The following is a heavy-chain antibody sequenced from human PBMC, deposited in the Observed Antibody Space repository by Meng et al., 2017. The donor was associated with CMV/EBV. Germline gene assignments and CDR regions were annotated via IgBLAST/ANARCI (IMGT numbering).Heavy chain of an antibody. Sequence: SVKVSCKASGGTFSSYAISWVRQAPGQGLEWMGGIIPIFGTANYAQKFQGRVTITTDESTSTAYMELSSLRSEDTAVYYCARIPGAYDFWSGPQGGWFDPWGQGTLVTVSS. CDR1: GGTFSSYA. V-gene: IGHV1-69*05. J-gene: IGHJ5*02. CDR3: ARIPGAYDFWSGPQGGWFDP. D-gene: IGHD3-3*01. CDR2: IIPIFGTA.